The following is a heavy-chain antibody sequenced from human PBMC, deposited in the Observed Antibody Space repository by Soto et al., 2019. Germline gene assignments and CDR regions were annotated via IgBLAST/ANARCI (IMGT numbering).Heavy chain of an antibody. Sequence: ASVKVSCKASGYTFTSYAIHWVRQAPGQRLEWMGWINAGNGNTKYSQKFQGRVTITRDTSASTAYMELSSLRSEDTAVYYCARDPTYYYDSSGYPWGQGTLVTVSS. CDR3: ARDPTYYYDSSGYP. V-gene: IGHV1-3*01. J-gene: IGHJ4*02. CDR1: GYTFTSYA. D-gene: IGHD3-22*01. CDR2: INAGNGNT.